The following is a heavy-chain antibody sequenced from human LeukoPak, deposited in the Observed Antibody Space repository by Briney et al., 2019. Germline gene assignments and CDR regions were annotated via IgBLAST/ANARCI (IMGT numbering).Heavy chain of an antibody. Sequence: ASVTVSCKASGYTFTGYYMHWVRQAPGQGLEWMGWINPNSGGTNYAQKFQGRVTMTRDTSISTAYMELSSVTAADTAVYYCARALTNYDILTGYSSGAFDIWGQGTMVTVSS. CDR1: GYTFTGYY. CDR3: ARALTNYDILTGYSSGAFDI. J-gene: IGHJ3*02. CDR2: INPNSGGT. D-gene: IGHD3-9*01. V-gene: IGHV1-2*02.